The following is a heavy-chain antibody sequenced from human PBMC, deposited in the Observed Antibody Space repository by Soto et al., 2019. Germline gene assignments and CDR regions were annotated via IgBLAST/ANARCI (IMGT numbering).Heavy chain of an antibody. CDR3: ARDIVFGGTYGMDV. CDR2: IIAIFGTA. J-gene: IGHJ6*02. V-gene: IGHV1-69*12. D-gene: IGHD3-16*01. CDR1: GGTFSRYA. Sequence: QVQLVQSGAEVKKPGSSVKLSCKASGGTFSRYAISWVRQAPGQGLEWMGGIIAIFGTANYAQKFQGRVTITADESTSTDYMELSSLTSEDTVVYDCARDIVFGGTYGMDVWGQGTTVTVSS.